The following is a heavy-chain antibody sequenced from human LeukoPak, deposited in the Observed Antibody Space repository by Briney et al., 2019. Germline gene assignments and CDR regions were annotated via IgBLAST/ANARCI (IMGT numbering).Heavy chain of an antibody. D-gene: IGHD1-7*01. V-gene: IGHV3-30*03. CDR2: VSSDGSID. CDR1: GFTFSDHY. J-gene: IGHJ5*02. CDR3: TREGMGTTFSAWFEP. Sequence: PGGSLRLSCEASGFTFSDHYMDWARQAPGKGLEWVAVVSSDGSIDYYADSLRGRFTVSRDNSKNTMFLQFNSLRPEDTAVYYCTREGMGTTFSAWFEPWGLGTLVTVSS.